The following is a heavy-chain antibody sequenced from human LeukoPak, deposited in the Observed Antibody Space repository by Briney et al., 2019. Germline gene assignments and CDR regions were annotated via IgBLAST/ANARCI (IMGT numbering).Heavy chain of an antibody. D-gene: IGHD3-3*02. CDR2: MNPNSGNT. V-gene: IGHV1-8*03. J-gene: IGHJ4*02. Sequence: ASVKVSCKAPGYTFTSYDINWVRQATGQGLEWMGWMNPNSGNTGYAQKFQGRVTITRNTSISTAYMELSSLRSDDTGVYYCARFTPRLSREKFDYWGQGTLVTVSS. CDR1: GYTFTSYD. CDR3: ARFTPRLSREKFDY.